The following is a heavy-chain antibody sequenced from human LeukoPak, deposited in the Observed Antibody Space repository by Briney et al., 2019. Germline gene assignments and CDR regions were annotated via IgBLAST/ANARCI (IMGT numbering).Heavy chain of an antibody. CDR3: AKGRSSTWYGKDWFDP. D-gene: IGHD6-13*01. V-gene: IGHV3-23*01. Sequence: GGSLRLSCAASGFTFSSYWMSWVRQAPGKGLEWVSGISGSGGGTYYADSVKGRFTISRDNSKITLYLQMNSLRVEDTAVYYCAKGRSSTWYGKDWFDPWGQGTLVTVSS. CDR2: ISGSGGGT. J-gene: IGHJ5*02. CDR1: GFTFSSYW.